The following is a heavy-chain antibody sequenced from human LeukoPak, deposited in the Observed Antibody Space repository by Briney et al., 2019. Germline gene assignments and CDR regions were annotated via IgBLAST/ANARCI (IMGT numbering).Heavy chain of an antibody. CDR2: INTGNGNT. J-gene: IGHJ4*02. CDR1: GYTFTRYA. CDR3: ATRSESSYGGVFDF. V-gene: IGHV1-3*04. Sequence: ASVKVSCKASGYTFTRYAMHWVSQAPGQSLDWMGWINTGNGNTKYSPKFQGRVTLSRDTSANTVYMEVTSLRSEDTAVYYCATRSESSYGGVFDFWGQGSLVTVSS. D-gene: IGHD3-10*01.